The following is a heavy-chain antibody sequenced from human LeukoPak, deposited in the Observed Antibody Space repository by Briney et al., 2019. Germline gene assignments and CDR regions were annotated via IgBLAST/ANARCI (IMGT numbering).Heavy chain of an antibody. J-gene: IGHJ4*02. D-gene: IGHD3/OR15-3a*01. CDR1: GFTFSRHW. Sequence: PGGSLRLSCAASGFTFSRHWMHWVRQGPGKGLEWVSRIKSDRSETQYADSVKGRFTISRDNAHNTLYLQMTSLRPEDTAVYYCARVISYFDLWGQGALVTASS. CDR2: IKSDRSET. CDR3: ARVISYFDL. V-gene: IGHV3-74*01.